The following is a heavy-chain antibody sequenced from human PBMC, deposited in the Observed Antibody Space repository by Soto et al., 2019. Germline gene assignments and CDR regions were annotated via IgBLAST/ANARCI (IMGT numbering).Heavy chain of an antibody. D-gene: IGHD6-19*01. CDR3: VTDGRSCGPYYYGMDV. CDR2: ISYDGSNK. Sequence: QVQLVEAGGGVVQPGRSLRLSCAASGFTFSSYGMHGVRQAPGKGLEWVAVISYDGSNKYYADSVKGRCTISRDNYKNTLYLQMSSLRAEDTAVYYCVTDGRSCGPYYYGMDVWGQGTTVTVSS. J-gene: IGHJ6*02. V-gene: IGHV3-30*03. CDR1: GFTFSSYG.